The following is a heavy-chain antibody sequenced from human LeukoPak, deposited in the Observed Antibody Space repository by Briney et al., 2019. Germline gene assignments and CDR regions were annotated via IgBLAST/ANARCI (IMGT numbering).Heavy chain of an antibody. J-gene: IGHJ6*02. CDR3: ARSALTGYYIDYYYYGMDV. D-gene: IGHD3-9*01. CDR1: GGSFSGYY. CDR2: INHSGST. Sequence: SETLSLTCAVYGGSFSGYYWSWIRQPPGKGLEWIGEINHSGSTNYNPSLKSRVTISVDTSKNQFSLKLSSVTAADTAVYYCARSALTGYYIDYYYYGMDVWGQGTTVTVSS. V-gene: IGHV4-34*01.